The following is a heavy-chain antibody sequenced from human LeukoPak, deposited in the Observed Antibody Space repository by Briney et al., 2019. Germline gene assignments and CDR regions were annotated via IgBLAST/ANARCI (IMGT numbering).Heavy chain of an antibody. Sequence: GASVKVSCKASGGTFSSYAISWVRQAPGQGLEWMGGIIPIFGTANYAQKFQGRVTITADESTSTAYMGLSSLRSEDTAVYYCAAPPCSSTSCYSLGAFDIWGRGTMVTVSS. CDR1: GGTFSSYA. V-gene: IGHV1-69*13. CDR3: AAPPCSSTSCYSLGAFDI. CDR2: IIPIFGTA. J-gene: IGHJ3*02. D-gene: IGHD2-2*01.